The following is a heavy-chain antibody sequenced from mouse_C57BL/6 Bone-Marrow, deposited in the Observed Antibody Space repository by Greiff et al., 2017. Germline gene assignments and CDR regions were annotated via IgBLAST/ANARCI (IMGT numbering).Heavy chain of an antibody. J-gene: IGHJ4*01. CDR1: GFTFRDAW. V-gene: IGHV6-6*01. D-gene: IGHD2-3*01. CDR2: IRNKANNHAT. Sequence: DVTLVESGGGLVQPGGSMKLSCAASGFTFRDAWMDWVRQSPEKGLEWVAEIRNKANNHATYYAESVKGRFTISRDDSKSSVYLQMNSLRAEDTGIYYCTRQDDPYYYAMDYWGQGTSVTVSS. CDR3: TRQDDPYYYAMDY.